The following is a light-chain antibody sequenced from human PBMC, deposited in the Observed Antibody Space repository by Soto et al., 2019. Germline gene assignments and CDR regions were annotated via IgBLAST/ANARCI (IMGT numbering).Light chain of an antibody. Sequence: DIQMTQSPSTLSASVGDRVTITCRASQSIKNWLAWYQQKPGTAPKFLIYDASTLESRVPSRFSGSGSGTECPLTISSLQADDFATYFGQQYDDYPLTFGGGTKVEIK. J-gene: IGKJ4*01. CDR2: DAS. V-gene: IGKV1-5*01. CDR3: QQYDDYPLT. CDR1: QSIKNW.